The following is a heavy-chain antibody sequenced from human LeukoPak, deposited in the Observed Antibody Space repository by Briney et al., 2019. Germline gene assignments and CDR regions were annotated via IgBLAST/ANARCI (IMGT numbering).Heavy chain of an antibody. CDR1: GFTFSSYA. D-gene: IGHD3-22*01. V-gene: IGHV3-23*01. CDR2: ISGSGGST. Sequence: GGSLRLSCAASGFTFSSYAMDWVRQAPGKGLEWVSPISGSGGSTYYADSVKGRFTISRDNSKNTLYLQMNSLRAEDTAVYYCAKVLNYYDSSGPLNNWGQGTLVTVSS. J-gene: IGHJ4*02. CDR3: AKVLNYYDSSGPLNN.